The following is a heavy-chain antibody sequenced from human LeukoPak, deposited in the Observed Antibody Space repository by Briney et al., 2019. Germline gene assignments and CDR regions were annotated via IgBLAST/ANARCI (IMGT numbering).Heavy chain of an antibody. J-gene: IGHJ6*02. V-gene: IGHV1-46*01. CDR1: GYTVTSYY. CDR3: ARVYKHGMDV. Sequence: ASVKVSCTASGYTVTSYYMHWVRQAPGQGLEWMAILNPSGGSSNYAQKFQGRATLTRATSTGTVYMELSSLRSEDTAVYYCARVYKHGMDVWGQGTTVIVSS. D-gene: IGHD5-24*01. CDR2: LNPSGGSS.